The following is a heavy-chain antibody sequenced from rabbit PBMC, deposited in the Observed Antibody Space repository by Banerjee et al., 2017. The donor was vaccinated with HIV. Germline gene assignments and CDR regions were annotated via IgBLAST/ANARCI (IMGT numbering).Heavy chain of an antibody. CDR1: GFTLSNYV. V-gene: IGHV1S45*01. CDR3: ARDLAGVIGWNFNL. J-gene: IGHJ4*01. Sequence: QEQLEESGGDLVKPEGSLTLTCKASGFTLSNYVMCWVRQAPGKGLEWIACINSNTGNTVYASWAKGPFTISKTSSTTVTLQMTSLTAADTATYFCARDLAGVIGWNFNLWGQGTLVTVS. D-gene: IGHD4-1*01. CDR2: INSNTGNT.